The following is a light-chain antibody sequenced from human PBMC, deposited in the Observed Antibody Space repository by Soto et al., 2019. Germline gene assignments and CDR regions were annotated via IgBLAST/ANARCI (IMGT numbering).Light chain of an antibody. CDR3: SSYTTSSTPSYV. V-gene: IGLV2-8*01. CDR1: SSDVGGYKF. Sequence: QSALTQPPSASGSPGQSVTISCTGTSSDVGGYKFVSWYQQHPGKAPKLIIYEVSQRPSGVPDRFSASKSGDTASLTVSGLRAEDEADYYCSSYTTSSTPSYVFGTGTKLTVL. J-gene: IGLJ1*01. CDR2: EVS.